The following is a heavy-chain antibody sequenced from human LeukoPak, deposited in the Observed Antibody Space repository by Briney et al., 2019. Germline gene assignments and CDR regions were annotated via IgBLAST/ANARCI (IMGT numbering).Heavy chain of an antibody. CDR1: GFTFSSYG. D-gene: IGHD6-13*01. J-gene: IGHJ4*02. V-gene: IGHV3-33*01. CDR3: ARDRTASSIAADY. CDR2: IWYDGSNK. Sequence: PGGSLRLSCAASGFTFSSYGMHWVRQAPGKGLEWVAVIWYDGSNKYYADSVKGRFTISRDNSKNTLYLQMNSLRAEDTAVYYCARDRTASSIAADYWGQGTLVTVSS.